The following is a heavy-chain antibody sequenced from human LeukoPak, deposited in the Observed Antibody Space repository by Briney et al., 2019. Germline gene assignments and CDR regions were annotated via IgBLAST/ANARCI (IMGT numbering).Heavy chain of an antibody. CDR3: AIQPGVTSS. D-gene: IGHD2-8*01. V-gene: IGHV5-51*01. CDR2: IYPGDSDT. CDR1: GYTFTSYW. J-gene: IGHJ5*02. Sequence: GESLKISFKAFGYTFTSYWIGWVRQMPGKGLEWMGIIYPGDSDTRYSPSFQGQVTIPADKSISTAYLQWSSLQASDTAMYYCAIQPGVTSSWGQGTLVTVSS.